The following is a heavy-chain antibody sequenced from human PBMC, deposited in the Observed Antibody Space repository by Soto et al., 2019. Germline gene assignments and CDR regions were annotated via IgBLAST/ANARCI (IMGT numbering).Heavy chain of an antibody. CDR2: ISYDGRNT. V-gene: IGHV3-30*12. Sequence: GGSLRLSCAASGFTFGGYGMHWVRQAPGKGLEWAAAISYDGRNTYYTDSVKGRFTISRDNAKNSLYLQMNSLRDDDTAVYYCARPSSGWENWFDPWGQGTLVTVSS. CDR3: ARPSSGWENWFDP. CDR1: GFTFGGYG. J-gene: IGHJ5*02. D-gene: IGHD6-19*01.